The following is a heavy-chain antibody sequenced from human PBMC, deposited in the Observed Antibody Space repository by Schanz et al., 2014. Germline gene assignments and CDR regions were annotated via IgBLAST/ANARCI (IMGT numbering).Heavy chain of an antibody. CDR3: ARDKGGYYPFDY. D-gene: IGHD3-3*01. J-gene: IGHJ4*02. CDR2: IKQDESER. CDR1: GFTFSTYW. Sequence: EVQLVESGGGLVQPGGSLRLSCAASGFTFSTYWMSWVRQAPGKGLEWVANIKQDESERSYVDSVKGRFTISRDNAKNSLYLQMNSLRAEDTAVYYCARDKGGYYPFDYGGQGTLVTVSS. V-gene: IGHV3-7*01.